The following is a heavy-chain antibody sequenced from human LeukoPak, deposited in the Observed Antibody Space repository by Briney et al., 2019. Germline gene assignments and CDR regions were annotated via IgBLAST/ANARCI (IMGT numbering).Heavy chain of an antibody. CDR2: IWNDGSKK. J-gene: IGHJ4*02. Sequence: GGSLRLSCAASGFTFNDYYMSWIRQAPGKGLEWVAVIWNDGSKKFYAESVKGRFTISRDNSQNTLYLQMNRLRAEDTAVYYCGRDSLGGDYWGQGTLVTVSS. V-gene: IGHV3-33*08. CDR1: GFTFNDYY. D-gene: IGHD3-16*01. CDR3: GRDSLGGDY.